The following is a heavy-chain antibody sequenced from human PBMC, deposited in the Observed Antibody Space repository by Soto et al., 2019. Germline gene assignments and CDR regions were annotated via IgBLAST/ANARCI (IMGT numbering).Heavy chain of an antibody. Sequence: GGSLRLSCAASGFTFSSYGMHWVRQAPGKGLEWVAVISYDGSNKYYADSVKGRFTISRDNSKNTLYLQMNSLRAEDTAVYYCAKDLIGYCSSTGQPCYYYGMDVWGQGTTVTVSS. CDR3: AKDLIGYCSSTGQPCYYYGMDV. J-gene: IGHJ6*02. V-gene: IGHV3-30*18. CDR2: ISYDGSNK. CDR1: GFTFSSYG. D-gene: IGHD2-2*03.